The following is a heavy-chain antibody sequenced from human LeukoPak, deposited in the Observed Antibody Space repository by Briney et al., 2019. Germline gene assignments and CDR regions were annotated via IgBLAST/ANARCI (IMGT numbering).Heavy chain of an antibody. CDR3: ARGPVISSWLLDY. CDR1: GGSISSGGYY. Sequence: SETLSLTCTVSGGSISSGGYYWSWIRQHPGKGLEWIGYIYYSGSTYYNPSLKSRVTISVDTSKNQFSLKLSSVTAADTAVYYCARGPVISSWLLDYWGQGTLVTVSS. D-gene: IGHD6-13*01. V-gene: IGHV4-31*03. J-gene: IGHJ4*02. CDR2: IYYSGST.